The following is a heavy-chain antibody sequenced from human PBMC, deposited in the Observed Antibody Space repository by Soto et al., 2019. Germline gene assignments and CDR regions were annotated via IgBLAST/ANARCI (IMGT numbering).Heavy chain of an antibody. CDR1: EFTFSSFE. D-gene: IGHD6-13*01. V-gene: IGHV3-48*03. CDR2: ISSSGSTI. J-gene: IGHJ4*02. Sequence: EVQLLESGGGLVQPGGSLRVSCAASEFTFSSFEMNWVRQAPGKGLEWVSYISSSGSTIYYTDSVKGRFTISRDNAKKSLYLQMNSLRAEDTAVYYCVRFGGAAAGPGDYWGQGTLVTVSS. CDR3: VRFGGAAAGPGDY.